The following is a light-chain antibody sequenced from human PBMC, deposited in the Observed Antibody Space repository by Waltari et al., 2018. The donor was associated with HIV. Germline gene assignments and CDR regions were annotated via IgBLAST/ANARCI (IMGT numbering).Light chain of an antibody. V-gene: IGKV1-5*03. Sequence: DIQMTQSPSTLSATVGDRVTITCRASPSIGPWLARYQQRPGRAPNLLIYEASSLESGVPSSFSGSGSGTEFTLTINSLQPDDFSTYYCQQYYIYPRTFGQGTKVEIK. CDR2: EAS. CDR3: QQYYIYPRT. J-gene: IGKJ1*01. CDR1: PSIGPW.